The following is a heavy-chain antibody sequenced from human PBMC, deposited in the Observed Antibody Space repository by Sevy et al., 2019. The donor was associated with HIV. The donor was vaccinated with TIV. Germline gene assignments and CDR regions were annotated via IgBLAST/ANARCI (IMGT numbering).Heavy chain of an antibody. V-gene: IGHV3-21*01. J-gene: IGHJ4*02. CDR3: ARDQNPYCGGDCYLPSDY. D-gene: IGHD2-21*01. CDR1: GFTFSSYS. CDR2: ISSSSSYI. Sequence: GGSPRLSCAASGFTFSSYSMNWVRQAPGKGLEWVSSISSSSSYIYYADSVKGRFTISRDNAKNSLYLQMNSLRAEDTAVYYCARDQNPYCGGDCYLPSDYWGQGTLVTVSS.